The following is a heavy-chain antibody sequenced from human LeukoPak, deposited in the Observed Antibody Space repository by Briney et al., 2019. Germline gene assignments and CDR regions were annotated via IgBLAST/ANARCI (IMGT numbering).Heavy chain of an antibody. D-gene: IGHD3-16*01. CDR3: ARRPKEIWGSYDN. Sequence: SGPTLVNPPQTLTLTCTFSGFSLISRGVGVGWVRQPPGKALEWLALIYWNDDKRYTPSLRSRLTLNKDTSKNQVVLTMTNMDPLDTATYFCARRPKEIWGSYDNWGQGILVTVSS. J-gene: IGHJ4*02. V-gene: IGHV2-5*01. CDR2: IYWNDDK. CDR1: GFSLISRGVG.